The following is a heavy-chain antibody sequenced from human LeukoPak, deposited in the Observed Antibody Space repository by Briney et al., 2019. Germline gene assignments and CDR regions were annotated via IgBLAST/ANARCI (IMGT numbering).Heavy chain of an antibody. CDR2: ISWNSGSI. J-gene: IGHJ4*02. D-gene: IGHD6-13*01. V-gene: IGHV3-9*01. Sequence: GRSLRLSCAASGFTFDDYAMHWVRQAPGKGLEWVSGISWNSGSIGYADSVKGRFTISRDNAENSLYLQMNSLRAEDTAVYYCARDFHVWGAAGTWVYWGQGTLVTVSS. CDR1: GFTFDDYA. CDR3: ARDFHVWGAAGTWVY.